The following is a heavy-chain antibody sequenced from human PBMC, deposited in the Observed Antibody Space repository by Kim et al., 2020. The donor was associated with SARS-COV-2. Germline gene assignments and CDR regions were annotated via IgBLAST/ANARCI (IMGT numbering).Heavy chain of an antibody. Sequence: GGSLRLSCAASGFTFSSYSMNWVRQAPGKGLEWVSSISSSSSYIYYADSVKGRFTISRDNAKNSLYLQMNSLRAEDTTVYYCARAYGVIVATITLWFDPWGQGTLVTVSS. D-gene: IGHD5-12*01. CDR1: GFTFSSYS. J-gene: IGHJ5*02. CDR2: ISSSSSYI. V-gene: IGHV3-21*01. CDR3: ARAYGVIVATITLWFDP.